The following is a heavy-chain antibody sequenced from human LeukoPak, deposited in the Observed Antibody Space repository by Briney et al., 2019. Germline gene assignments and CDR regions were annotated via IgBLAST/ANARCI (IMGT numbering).Heavy chain of an antibody. D-gene: IGHD3-10*01. CDR3: ARRGPPGRVFDY. CDR1: GGYTSSSSYY. Sequence: SETLSLTCTVSGGYTSSSSYYWGWIRQPPGKGLEWIGSDFYNGNTYYKPSLKSRVTIFIDTSKNHFSLKLSSVTAADTAVYYCARRGPPGRVFDYWGQGTLVTVSS. J-gene: IGHJ4*02. V-gene: IGHV4-39*02. CDR2: DFYNGNT.